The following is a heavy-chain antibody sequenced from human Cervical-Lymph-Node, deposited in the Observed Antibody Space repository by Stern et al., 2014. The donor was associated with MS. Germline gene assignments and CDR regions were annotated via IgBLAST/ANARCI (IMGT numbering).Heavy chain of an antibody. D-gene: IGHD6-13*01. CDR3: ASVQQQLVPWFDP. Sequence: VQLVESGPGLVKPSGTLSLTCAVSGGPISSRNWWSWVRPPPGKGLEWSGGISHGGRTNYNPAPKSRVTISVDKSKTQFSLKLSSVTAADTAVYYCASVQQQLVPWFDPWGQGTLVTVSS. J-gene: IGHJ5*02. CDR2: ISHGGRT. CDR1: GGPISSRNW. V-gene: IGHV4-4*02.